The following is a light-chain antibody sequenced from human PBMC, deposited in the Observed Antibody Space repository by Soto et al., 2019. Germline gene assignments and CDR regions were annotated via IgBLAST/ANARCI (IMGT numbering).Light chain of an antibody. CDR1: QSISSY. J-gene: IGKJ2*01. Sequence: DIQMTQSPSSLSASVGDRVTITCRASQSISSYLNWYQQKPGKAPKLLIYAASSLQSGVPSRFSGSGSGTDFTLTISRLQPEDVATYYCQQSYSTPYTFGQGTKVDIK. CDR3: QQSYSTPYT. CDR2: AAS. V-gene: IGKV1-39*01.